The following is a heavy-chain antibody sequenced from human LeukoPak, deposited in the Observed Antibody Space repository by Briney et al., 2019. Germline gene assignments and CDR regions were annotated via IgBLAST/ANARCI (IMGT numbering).Heavy chain of an antibody. Sequence: GGSLRLSCAASGFTVSSNYMSWVRQAPGKGLEWVSVIYSGGSTYYADSVKGRFTISRDNSKNTLYLQMNSLRAEDTAVYYCARDSSGSYYSDAFDIWGQGTMVTVSS. CDR1: GFTVSSNY. CDR3: ARDSSGSYYSDAFDI. V-gene: IGHV3-53*01. D-gene: IGHD1-26*01. CDR2: IYSGGST. J-gene: IGHJ3*02.